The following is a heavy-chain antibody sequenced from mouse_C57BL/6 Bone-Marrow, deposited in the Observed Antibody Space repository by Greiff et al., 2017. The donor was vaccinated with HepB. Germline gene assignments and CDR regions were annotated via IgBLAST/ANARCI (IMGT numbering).Heavy chain of an antibody. CDR1: GFTFSSYA. CDR2: ISDGGSYT. J-gene: IGHJ3*01. Sequence: EVKLMDSGGGLVKPGGSLKLSCAASGFTFSSYAMSWVRQTPEKRLEWVATISDGGSYTYYPDNVKGRFTISRDNAKNNLYLQMSHLKSEDTAMYYCARDYYGSSPWFAYWGQGTLVTVSA. V-gene: IGHV5-4*01. D-gene: IGHD1-1*01. CDR3: ARDYYGSSPWFAY.